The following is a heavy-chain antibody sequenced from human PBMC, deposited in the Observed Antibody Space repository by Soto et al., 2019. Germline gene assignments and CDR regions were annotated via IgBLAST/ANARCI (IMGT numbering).Heavy chain of an antibody. CDR2: IYYSGST. CDR1: GGSISSSSYY. J-gene: IGHJ5*02. D-gene: IGHD6-13*01. CDR3: ARPHIEQQLSALGIWFDP. Sequence: QLQLQESGPGLVKPSETLSLTCTVSGGSISSSSYYWGWIRQPPGKGLEWIGSIYYSGSTYYNPSLKSRVTISVDTSKNQVSLKLSSVTAADTAVYYCARPHIEQQLSALGIWFDPWGQGTLVTVSS. V-gene: IGHV4-39*01.